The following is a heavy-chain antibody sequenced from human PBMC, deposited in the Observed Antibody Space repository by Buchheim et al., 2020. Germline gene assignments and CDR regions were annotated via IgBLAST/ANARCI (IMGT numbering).Heavy chain of an antibody. CDR1: GGSISSGSYY. D-gene: IGHD2-2*01. Sequence: QVQLQESGPGLVKPSQTLSLTCTVSGGSISSGSYYWSWIRQPAGKGLEWIGRIYTSGSTNYNPSLKSRVTISVDTSKNQFSLKLSSVTAADTAVYYCARARGGPAATPMSFDYWGQGTL. J-gene: IGHJ4*02. CDR2: IYTSGST. CDR3: ARARGGPAATPMSFDY. V-gene: IGHV4-61*02.